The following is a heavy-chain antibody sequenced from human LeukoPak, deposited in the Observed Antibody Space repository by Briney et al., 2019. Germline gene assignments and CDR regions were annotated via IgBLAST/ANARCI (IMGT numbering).Heavy chain of an antibody. Sequence: GGSLRLSCAASGFTFSSYSMNWGRQAPGEGLEWVSYISSSSNTIYYADSVKGRFAISRDNAKNSLYLQMNSLRPQDTAMYYCARDVGHRSSYPDNWNYVHFHSWGQETLVTVSS. CDR2: ISSSSNTI. J-gene: IGHJ4*02. D-gene: IGHD1-7*01. V-gene: IGHV3-48*01. CDR3: ARDVGHRSSYPDNWNYVHFHS. CDR1: GFTFSSYS.